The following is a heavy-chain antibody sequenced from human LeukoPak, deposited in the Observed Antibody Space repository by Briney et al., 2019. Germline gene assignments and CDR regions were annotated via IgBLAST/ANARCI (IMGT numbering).Heavy chain of an antibody. J-gene: IGHJ4*02. D-gene: IGHD3-10*01. Sequence: GGSLRLSCAASGFTFNTYAMHWVRQAPGKGLEWVAVISHDGNNKYYADSMKGRFTISRDNSKTTLNLQMNSLRAEDTAMYYCAKVQALYYGSGSTFEYWGQGTLVTVSS. CDR2: ISHDGNNK. V-gene: IGHV3-30*04. CDR1: GFTFNTYA. CDR3: AKVQALYYGSGSTFEY.